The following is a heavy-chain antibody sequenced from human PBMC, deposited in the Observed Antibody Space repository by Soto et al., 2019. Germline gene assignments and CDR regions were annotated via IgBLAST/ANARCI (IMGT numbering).Heavy chain of an antibody. V-gene: IGHV4-30-4*01. CDR3: ARVVNYYGSGSYYYGMDV. Sequence: PSETLSLTCTVSGGSISSGDYYWSWIRQPPGKGLEWIGYTYYSGSTYYNPSLKSRVTISVDTSKNQFSLKLSSVTAADTAVYYCARVVNYYGSGSYYYGMDVWGQGTTVTVS. D-gene: IGHD3-10*01. J-gene: IGHJ6*02. CDR2: TYYSGST. CDR1: GGSISSGDYY.